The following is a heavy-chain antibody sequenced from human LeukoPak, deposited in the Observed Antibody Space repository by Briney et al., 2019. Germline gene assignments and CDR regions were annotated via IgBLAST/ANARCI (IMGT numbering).Heavy chain of an antibody. J-gene: IGHJ4*02. V-gene: IGHV1-46*01. CDR3: AREGPYSDSSRSRFDY. CDR1: GYTFTDYY. Sequence: ASVKVSCKASGYTFTDYYIHWVRQAPGQGLKWTGIINPSGGSTSYAQKFQGRVTMTRDTSTSTVYMERSSLRSEDTDVYYCAREGPYSDSSRSRFDYWGQGTLVTVSS. D-gene: IGHD6-6*01. CDR2: INPSGGST.